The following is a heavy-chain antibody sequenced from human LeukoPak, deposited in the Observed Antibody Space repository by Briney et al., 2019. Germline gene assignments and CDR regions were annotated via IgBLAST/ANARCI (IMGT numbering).Heavy chain of an antibody. CDR1: GFTLSNYA. CDR2: ISGSGTNT. V-gene: IGHV3-23*01. D-gene: IGHD3-16*01. J-gene: IGHJ4*02. CDR3: AKFVHGDY. Sequence: GGSLRLSCAASGFTLSNYAMNWVRQAPGKGLEWVSSISGSGTNTYYADSVKGRLTISRDTSKNTLYLQMNSLRAEDTAVYHCAKFVHGDYWGQGTLVTVSS.